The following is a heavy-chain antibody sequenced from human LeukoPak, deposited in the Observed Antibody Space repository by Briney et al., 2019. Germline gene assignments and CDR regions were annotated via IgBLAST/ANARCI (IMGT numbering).Heavy chain of an antibody. CDR2: ISGSGDNT. D-gene: IGHD3-22*01. Sequence: PGGSLRLSCAASGFTFSTYAMSWVRQAPGKGLEWVSAISGSGDNTFYADSVKGRFTTSRDNSRNTLYLHMNSLRADDTAIYYCAKDRTTMTNYFDYWGQGTLVTVSS. V-gene: IGHV3-23*01. J-gene: IGHJ4*02. CDR3: AKDRTTMTNYFDY. CDR1: GFTFSTYA.